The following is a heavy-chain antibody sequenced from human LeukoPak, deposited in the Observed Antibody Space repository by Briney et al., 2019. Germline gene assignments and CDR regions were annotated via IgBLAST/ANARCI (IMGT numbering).Heavy chain of an antibody. CDR3: ARIMNSSPDY. J-gene: IGHJ4*02. V-gene: IGHV3-7*01. CDR2: IKEDGSEK. CDR1: GFIFSGAW. Sequence: GGSLRLSCAASGFIFSGAWMSWVRQAPGKGLEWVANIKEDGSEKHYVDSVNGRFTISRDNTKNSVYLQMSSLRAEDTAVYYCARIMNSSPDYWGQGTLVTVSS. D-gene: IGHD6-13*01.